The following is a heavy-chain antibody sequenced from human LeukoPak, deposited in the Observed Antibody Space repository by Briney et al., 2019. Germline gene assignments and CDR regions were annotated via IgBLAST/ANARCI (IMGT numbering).Heavy chain of an antibody. J-gene: IGHJ4*02. V-gene: IGHV5-51*01. D-gene: IGHD6-19*01. CDR3: ARRRAVAGYYYFDS. CDR2: IYPGDSQS. Sequence: GESLKISCQGSGYTFTSYWIGWVRQMPGKGLEWLGIIYPGDSQSRYSPSFHGQVTMSADKSFSTAYLQWSSLKASDTAIYYCARRRAVAGYYYFDSWGQGTLVTVSS. CDR1: GYTFTSYW.